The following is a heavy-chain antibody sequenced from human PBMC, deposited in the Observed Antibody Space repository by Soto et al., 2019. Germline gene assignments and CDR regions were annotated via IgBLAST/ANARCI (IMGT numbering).Heavy chain of an antibody. D-gene: IGHD6-6*01. CDR3: AKDVLNKPGPDAFHI. CDR2: ISGSGRST. CDR1: GFTFSNYA. J-gene: IGHJ3*02. V-gene: IGHV3-23*01. Sequence: VGSLRLSCAASGFTFSNYAMTWVRQAPGKGLEWVSAISGSGRSTYYAGSVKGRFTISRDNSKNTQYLQMNSLRAEDTAVYYCAKDVLNKPGPDAFHIWGQGTMVTVSS.